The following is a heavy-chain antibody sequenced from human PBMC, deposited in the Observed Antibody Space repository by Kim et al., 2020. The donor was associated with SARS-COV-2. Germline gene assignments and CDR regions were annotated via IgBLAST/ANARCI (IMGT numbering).Heavy chain of an antibody. J-gene: IGHJ4*01. CDR2: INQDESDK. V-gene: IGHV3-7*01. D-gene: IGHD6-6*01. CDR1: GFTFNNYW. Sequence: GGSLRLSCAASGFTFNNYWMSWVRQAPGKGLEWVANINQDESDKIYVDSVKGRFTISRDNAKSSLYLQMNSLRAEDTAFYYCARVAWAYASSSQFDYWG. CDR3: ARVAWAYASSSQFDY.